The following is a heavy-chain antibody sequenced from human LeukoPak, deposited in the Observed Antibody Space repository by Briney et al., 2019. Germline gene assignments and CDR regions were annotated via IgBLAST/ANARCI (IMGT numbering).Heavy chain of an antibody. Sequence: GGSLRLSCAASGFTFSDYYMSWTRQAPGKGLEWVSYISSSGSTIYYADSVKGRFTISRDNAKNSLYLQMNSLRAEDTAVYYCARGPVRMVRGGNYMDVWGKGTTVTVSS. CDR1: GFTFSDYY. CDR3: ARGPVRMVRGGNYMDV. D-gene: IGHD3-10*01. J-gene: IGHJ6*03. CDR2: ISSSGSTI. V-gene: IGHV3-11*04.